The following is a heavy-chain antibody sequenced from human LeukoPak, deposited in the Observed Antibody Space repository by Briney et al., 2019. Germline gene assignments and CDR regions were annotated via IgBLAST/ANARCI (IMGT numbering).Heavy chain of an antibody. CDR1: GFTFSSFG. CDR2: IRYDGSNK. Sequence: GGSLRLSCAASGFTFSSFGMHRVRQAPGKGLEWVALIRYDGSNKYYADSVKGRFTISRDNSKNTLYLPVNSLRAEDTAMYYCAKDLGYSYGYVDYWGQGALVTVSS. V-gene: IGHV3-30*02. CDR3: AKDLGYSYGYVDY. D-gene: IGHD5-18*01. J-gene: IGHJ4*02.